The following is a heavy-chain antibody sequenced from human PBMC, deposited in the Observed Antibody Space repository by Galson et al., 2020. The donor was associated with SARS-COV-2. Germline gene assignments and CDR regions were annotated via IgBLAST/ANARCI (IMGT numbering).Heavy chain of an antibody. Sequence: SGPTLLQPTQTLTLTCTFSGFSLSTSGMCVSWIRQPPRKALQSLALIDWHDDKFSSTSLKTRLTIAKDTSKNQVVLTMTNMDPVDTATYYCARTSSGSLGYYFDYWGQGTLVTVSS. D-gene: IGHD1-26*01. V-gene: IGHV2-70*01. J-gene: IGHJ4*02. CDR2: IDWHDDK. CDR3: ARTSSGSLGYYFDY. CDR1: GFSLSTSGMC.